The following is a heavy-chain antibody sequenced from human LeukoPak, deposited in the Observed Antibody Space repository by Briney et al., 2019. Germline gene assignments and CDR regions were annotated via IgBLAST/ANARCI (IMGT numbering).Heavy chain of an antibody. Sequence: ASVKVSCKASGDSFTNYVISWVRQAPGQGLEWMGWISAYNGNTNYAQKLQGRVTMTTDTSTSTAYMELRSLRSDDTAVYYCARALRPVELIVGATTYDYWGQGTLVTVSS. V-gene: IGHV1-18*01. CDR1: GDSFTNYV. CDR3: ARALRPVELIVGATTYDY. J-gene: IGHJ4*02. D-gene: IGHD1-26*01. CDR2: ISAYNGNT.